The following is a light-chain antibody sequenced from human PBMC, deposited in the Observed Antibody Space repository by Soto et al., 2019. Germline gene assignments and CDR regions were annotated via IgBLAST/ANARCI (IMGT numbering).Light chain of an antibody. J-gene: IGLJ2*01. CDR2: EDN. CDR3: QSYDSSNVV. CDR1: SGSIASNY. Sequence: NFMLTQPDSVSESPGKTVTISCTRSSGSIASNYVQWYQQRPGSAPTTVIYEDNQRPSGVPDRFSGSIDSSSSSASLTIAGLKTEDEADYYCQSYDSSNVVFGGGTKLTVL. V-gene: IGLV6-57*04.